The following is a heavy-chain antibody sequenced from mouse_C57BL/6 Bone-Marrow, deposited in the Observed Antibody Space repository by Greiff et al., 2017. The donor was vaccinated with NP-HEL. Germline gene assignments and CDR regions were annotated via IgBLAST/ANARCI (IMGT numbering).Heavy chain of an antibody. D-gene: IGHD1-1*01. J-gene: IGHJ3*01. V-gene: IGHV1-42*01. CDR3: ARSRASSQYYYGSSLFAY. CDR2: INPSTGGT. Sequence: VQLQQSGPELVKPGASVKISCKASGYSFTGYYMNWVKQSPEKSLEWIGEINPSTGGTTYNQKFKAKATLTVDKSSSPAYMQLHSLTSEDSAVYYCARSRASSQYYYGSSLFAYWGQGTLVTVSA. CDR1: GYSFTGYY.